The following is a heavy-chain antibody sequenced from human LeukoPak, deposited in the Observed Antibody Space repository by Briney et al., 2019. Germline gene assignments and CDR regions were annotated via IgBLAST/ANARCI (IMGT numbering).Heavy chain of an antibody. D-gene: IGHD1-26*01. Sequence: SETLSLTCTVSGGSISSYYWSWIRQPPGKGLEWIGYIYTSGSTNYNPSLKSRVTMSVDTSKNQFSLKLSSVTAADTAVYYCARVSGSTYYYYYGMDVWGQGTTVTVSS. CDR3: ARVSGSTYYYYYGMDV. CDR2: IYTSGST. V-gene: IGHV4-4*08. CDR1: GGSISSYY. J-gene: IGHJ6*02.